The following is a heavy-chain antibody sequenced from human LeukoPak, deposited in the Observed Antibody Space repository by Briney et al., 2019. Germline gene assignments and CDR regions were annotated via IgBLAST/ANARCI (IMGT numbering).Heavy chain of an antibody. J-gene: IGHJ5*02. V-gene: IGHV3-21*01. CDR2: ISSSSSYI. Sequence: GGSLRLSCAASGFTFDDYGMSWVRQAPGKGLEWVSSISSSSSYIYYADSVKGRFTISRDNAKNSLYLQMNSLRAEDTAVYYCARTKGFNWFDPWGQGTLVTVSS. CDR1: GFTFDDYG. CDR3: ARTKGFNWFDP.